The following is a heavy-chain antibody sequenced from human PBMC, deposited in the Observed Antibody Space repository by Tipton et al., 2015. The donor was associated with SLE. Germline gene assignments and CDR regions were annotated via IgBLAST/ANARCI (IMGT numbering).Heavy chain of an antibody. CDR3: ARGLGTYSSGWRYYYYYMDV. J-gene: IGHJ6*03. D-gene: IGHD6-19*01. Sequence: GSLRLSCAASGFTFSGHAMSWVRQAPGKGLEWVSTISSSGGSTYDADSVRGRFTISRDLFKNTLFLQMDSLRTDDTAVYYCARGLGTYSSGWRYYYYYMDVWGKGTTVTVSS. V-gene: IGHV3-23*01. CDR2: ISSSGGST. CDR1: GFTFSGHA.